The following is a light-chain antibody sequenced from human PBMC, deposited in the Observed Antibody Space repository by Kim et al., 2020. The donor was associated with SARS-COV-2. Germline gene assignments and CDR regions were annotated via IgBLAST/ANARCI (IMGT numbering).Light chain of an antibody. V-gene: IGKV1-33*01. CDR2: DAS. J-gene: IGKJ4*01. CDR1: QDVSKY. CDR3: QQDHKLPS. Sequence: SACIGDRVTITCRASQDVSKYVNWYQQKPGKAPKLLIYDASILETGVSARFSGSGSGRHFIFTIGSLQPEDLGTYYCQQDHKLPSFGGGTKVDIK.